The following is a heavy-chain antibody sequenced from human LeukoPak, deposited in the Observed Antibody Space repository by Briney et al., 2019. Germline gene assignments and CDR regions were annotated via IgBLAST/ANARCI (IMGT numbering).Heavy chain of an antibody. CDR3: ARGTLRVFPYYYDSSGYSAFDI. CDR1: GGSFSGYY. V-gene: IGHV4-34*01. D-gene: IGHD3-22*01. Sequence: SETLSLTCAVYGGSFSGYYWSWIRQPPGKGLEWIGEINHSGSTNYNPSLKSRVTISVDTSKNQFSLKLSSVTAADTAVYYCARGTLRVFPYYYDSSGYSAFDIWGQGTMVTVSS. J-gene: IGHJ3*02. CDR2: INHSGST.